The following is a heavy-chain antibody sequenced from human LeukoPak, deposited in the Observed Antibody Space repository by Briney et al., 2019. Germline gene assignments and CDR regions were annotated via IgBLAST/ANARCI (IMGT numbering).Heavy chain of an antibody. CDR3: ARHRATVIADFDY. V-gene: IGHV4-39*01. Sequence: SETLSLTCTVSGGSISSSSYYWGWIRQPPGKGLEWIGSVYYSGTTYYNPSLKSQLTISVDTSNDQFSLRLRCVTAADTAVYYCARHRATVIADFDYWGQGTLVTVSS. J-gene: IGHJ4*02. D-gene: IGHD4-11*01. CDR1: GGSISSSSYY. CDR2: VYYSGTT.